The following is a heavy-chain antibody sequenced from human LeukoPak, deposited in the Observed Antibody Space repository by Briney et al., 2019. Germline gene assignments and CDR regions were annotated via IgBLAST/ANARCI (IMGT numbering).Heavy chain of an antibody. D-gene: IGHD3-9*01. Sequence: KAGASLRLSCAASGFTFSSYSMNWVRQAPGKGLEWVSSISSSSRYIYYADSVKGRSTISRDNAKNSLYLQMNSLRAEDTAVYYCARGGSDILTQHDYWGQGTLVTVSS. CDR2: ISSSSRYI. V-gene: IGHV3-21*01. J-gene: IGHJ4*02. CDR3: ARGGSDILTQHDY. CDR1: GFTFSSYS.